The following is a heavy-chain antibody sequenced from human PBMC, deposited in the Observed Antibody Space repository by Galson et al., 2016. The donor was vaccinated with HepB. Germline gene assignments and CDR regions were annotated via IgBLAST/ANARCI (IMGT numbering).Heavy chain of an antibody. J-gene: IGHJ5*02. CDR1: GFTFNNYA. Sequence: SLRLSCAASGFTFNNYAMSWVRQTPGKGLEWVSRIGGSGVSTYYADSVKGRFTISRDNSKNTVYLQMKSLRAEDTAIFYCAKSRRGGSGWYFDPWGQGTLVTVSS. CDR2: IGGSGVST. V-gene: IGHV3-23*01. D-gene: IGHD6-19*01. CDR3: AKSRRGGSGWYFDP.